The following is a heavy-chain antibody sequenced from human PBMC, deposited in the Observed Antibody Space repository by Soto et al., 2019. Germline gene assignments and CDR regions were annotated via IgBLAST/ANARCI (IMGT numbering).Heavy chain of an antibody. Sequence: QITLKESGPALVKPTQTLTLTCTFSGFSFSTGGVGVGWIRQPPGEALEWLALIYWDDEKRYSPSLKNRLTVTKDTSQNQVVLTMTNLDPVDTATYYCTHRGGGYNSDDYWGPGTLVTVSS. J-gene: IGHJ4*02. D-gene: IGHD5-12*01. CDR2: IYWDDEK. V-gene: IGHV2-5*02. CDR3: THRGGGYNSDDY. CDR1: GFSFSTGGVG.